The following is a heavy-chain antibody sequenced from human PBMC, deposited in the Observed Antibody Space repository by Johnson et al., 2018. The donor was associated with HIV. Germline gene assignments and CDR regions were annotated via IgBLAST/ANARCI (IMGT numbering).Heavy chain of an antibody. Sequence: QVQLVESGGGVVQPGRSLRLSCAASGFTFSSYGMHWVRQAPGKGLEWVAFIRYDGSNKYYADSVKGRFTISRDNSKNTLYLQMNSLRAEDTAVYYCAKDSFFYDSAFDIWGQGTMVTVSS. J-gene: IGHJ3*02. CDR3: AKDSFFYDSAFDI. CDR1: GFTFSSYG. D-gene: IGHD3-22*01. CDR2: IRYDGSNK. V-gene: IGHV3-30*02.